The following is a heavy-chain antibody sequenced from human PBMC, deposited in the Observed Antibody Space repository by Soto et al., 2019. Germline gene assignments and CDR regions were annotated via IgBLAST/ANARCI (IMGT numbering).Heavy chain of an antibody. CDR2: IYYSGST. CDR3: AREQLXYDYVWGSYRSMAGMDV. D-gene: IGHD3-16*02. Sequence: SETLSLTCTVSGGSISSYYWSWIRQPPGKGLEWIGYIYYSGSTNYNPSLKSRVTISVDTSKNQFSLKLSSVTASDTAVYYCAREQLXYDYVWGSYRSMAGMDVWGQGTTVTVSS. V-gene: IGHV4-59*01. J-gene: IGHJ6*02. CDR1: GGSISSYY.